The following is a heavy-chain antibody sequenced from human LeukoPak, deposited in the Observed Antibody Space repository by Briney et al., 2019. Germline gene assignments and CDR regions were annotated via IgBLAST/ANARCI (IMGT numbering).Heavy chain of an antibody. CDR3: ARDSRNHYVDY. CDR1: GDTFTSYG. V-gene: IGHV1-18*04. D-gene: IGHD3-16*01. Sequence: ASVKVSCKASGDTFTSYGISWVRQAPGQGLEWMGWITPYNGNTNYAQKLQGRVTMTTDTFTTTAYMEVRSLRSDDTAVYYCARDSRNHYVDYWGQGTLVTVSS. CDR2: ITPYNGNT. J-gene: IGHJ4*02.